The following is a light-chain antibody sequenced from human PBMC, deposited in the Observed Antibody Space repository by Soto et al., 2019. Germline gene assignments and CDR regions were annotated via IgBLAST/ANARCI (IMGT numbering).Light chain of an antibody. CDR2: GAS. J-gene: IGKJ4*01. Sequence: EIVLTHSLAVLSLYTEERATLSCRASQSVSSSYLAWYQQKPGQAPRLLIYGASSRATGIPDRFSGSGSGTDFTLTISRLEPEDFAVYYCQQYGSSPKLTFGGGTKVDIK. V-gene: IGKV3-20*01. CDR1: QSVSSSY. CDR3: QQYGSSPKLT.